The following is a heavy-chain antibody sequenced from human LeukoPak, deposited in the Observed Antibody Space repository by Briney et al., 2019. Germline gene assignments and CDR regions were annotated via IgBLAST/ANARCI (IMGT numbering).Heavy chain of an antibody. V-gene: IGHV1-46*01. J-gene: IGHJ3*02. CDR2: INPSGGSI. CDR3: ARGRNYYDSSRYYYEGDAFDI. Sequence: GASVKVSCKASGYIFTSYYMYWVRQAPGQGLEWMGIINPSGGSIRYAQTFEGKVTMTKDTSTRTVYMELSSLSTEDTAVYYWARGRNYYDSSRYYYEGDAFDIWGQGTMVTVSS. CDR1: GYIFTSYY. D-gene: IGHD3-22*01.